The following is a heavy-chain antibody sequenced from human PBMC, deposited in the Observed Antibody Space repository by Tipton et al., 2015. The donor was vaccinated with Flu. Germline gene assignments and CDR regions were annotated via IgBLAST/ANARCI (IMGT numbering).Heavy chain of an antibody. CDR1: DYSISSGNY. V-gene: IGHV4-38-2*02. J-gene: IGHJ4*02. CDR2: IYHTGTA. D-gene: IGHD2-2*01. Sequence: TLSLTCDVSDYSISSGNYWGWIRQPPGKGLEWIGSIYHTGTAYYNSSLKSRVTFSVDTSKNQFSLKLTSVTAADTAVYYCARDPSLGMPDYFDYWGQGILVTASS. CDR3: ARDPSLGMPDYFDY.